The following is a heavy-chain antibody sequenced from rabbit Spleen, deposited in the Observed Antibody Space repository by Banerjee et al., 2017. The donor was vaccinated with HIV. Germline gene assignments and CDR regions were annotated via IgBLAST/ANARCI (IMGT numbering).Heavy chain of an antibody. V-gene: IGHV1S45*01. Sequence: QEQLEESGGDLVKPEGSLTLTCTASGLSFSSRFWISWVRQAPGKGLEWIADIYTGSSGSTYYASWAKGRFTISKTSSTTVTLRMTSLTAADTATYFCARDGDDAGYDFNLWGQGTLVTVS. CDR2: IYTGSSGST. D-gene: IGHD3-1*01. J-gene: IGHJ4*01. CDR3: ARDGDDAGYDFNL. CDR1: GLSFSSRFW.